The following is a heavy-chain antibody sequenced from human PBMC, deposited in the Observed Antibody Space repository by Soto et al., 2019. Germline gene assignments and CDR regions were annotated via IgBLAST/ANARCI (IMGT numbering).Heavy chain of an antibody. J-gene: IGHJ6*02. CDR2: ISGSGGST. CDR3: APGRLRYYYGRDV. CDR1: GFTFSSYA. V-gene: IGHV3-23*01. D-gene: IGHD6-25*01. Sequence: GGSLRLSCAASGFTFSSYAMSWVRQAPGKGLEWVSAISGSGGSTYYADSVKGRFTIARDNSKKKLYLQMNSLRADDTTVYYCAPGRLRYYYGRDVWGQGTTVTVSS.